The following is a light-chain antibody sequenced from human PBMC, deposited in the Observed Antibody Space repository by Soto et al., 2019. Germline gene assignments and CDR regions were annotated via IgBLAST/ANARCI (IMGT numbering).Light chain of an antibody. Sequence: EIVMTQSPATLSVSPGERATLSCRASQSVSNNLAWYQQKPGQAPRLLIYGASTRATGIPARFSGSGSGTEFTLTISSLQSEDFEVYYCQQYNSWPTFGPGTKVDIK. CDR3: QQYNSWPT. J-gene: IGKJ3*01. CDR2: GAS. CDR1: QSVSNN. V-gene: IGKV3-15*01.